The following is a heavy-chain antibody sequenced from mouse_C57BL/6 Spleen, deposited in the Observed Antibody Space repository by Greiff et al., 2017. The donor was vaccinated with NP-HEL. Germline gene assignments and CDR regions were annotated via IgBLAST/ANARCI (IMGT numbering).Heavy chain of an antibody. Sequence: QVQLQQSGAELMKPGASVKLSCKATGYTFTGYWIEWVKQRPGHGLEWIGELLPGSGSTNYNEKFKGKATFTADTSSNTAYMQLSSLTTEDSAIYYCARLWYDYDGYYFDYWGQGTTLTVSS. J-gene: IGHJ2*01. CDR3: ARLWYDYDGYYFDY. V-gene: IGHV1-9*01. D-gene: IGHD2-4*01. CDR1: GYTFTGYW. CDR2: LLPGSGST.